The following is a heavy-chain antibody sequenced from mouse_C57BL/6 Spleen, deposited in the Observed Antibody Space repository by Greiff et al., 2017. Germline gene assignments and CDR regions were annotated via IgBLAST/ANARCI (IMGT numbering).Heavy chain of an antibody. CDR3: ARGIVTTEAYFDV. D-gene: IGHD2-12*01. J-gene: IGHJ1*03. CDR2: INPSTGGT. CDR1: GYSFTGYY. V-gene: IGHV1-42*01. Sequence: EVQLQQSGPELVKPGASVKISCKASGYSFTGYYMNWVKQSPEKSLEWIGEINPSTGGTNYNQKFKAKATLTVDKSSSTAYMQLKSLTSEDSAVYYCARGIVTTEAYFDVWGTGTTVTVSS.